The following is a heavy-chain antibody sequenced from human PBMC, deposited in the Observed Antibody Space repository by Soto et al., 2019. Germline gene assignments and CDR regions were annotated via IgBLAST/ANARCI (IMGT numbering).Heavy chain of an antibody. CDR1: GFTFSSYA. D-gene: IGHD1-1*01. V-gene: IGHV3-23*01. CDR3: AKQRDMAYLVPSKRGYFDY. CDR2: ISGSGGST. J-gene: IGHJ4*02. Sequence: PGGSLRLSCAASGFTFSSYAMSWVRQAPGKGLEWVSAISGSGGSTYYADSVKGRFTISRDNSKNTLYLQMNSLRAEDTAVYYCAKQRDMAYLVPSKRGYFDYWGQGTLVTVYS.